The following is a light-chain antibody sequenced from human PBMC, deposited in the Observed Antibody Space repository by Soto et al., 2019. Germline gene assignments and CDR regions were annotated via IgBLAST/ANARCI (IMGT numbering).Light chain of an antibody. CDR1: NSDIGDYNY. Sequence: QSVLPQPASVSGSPGQSITISCTGTNSDIGDYNYVSWYQQHPGRAPKLIISEVSNRPSGVSNRFFGSKSGNAASLTISGLQAEDEADYYCSSYISRSSHYVFGTGTKVTVL. J-gene: IGLJ1*01. V-gene: IGLV2-14*01. CDR2: EVS. CDR3: SSYISRSSHYV.